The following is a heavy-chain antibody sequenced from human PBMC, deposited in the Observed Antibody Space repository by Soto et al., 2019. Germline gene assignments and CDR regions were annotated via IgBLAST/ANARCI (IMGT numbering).Heavy chain of an antibody. J-gene: IGHJ5*02. Sequence: HPGGSLRLSCAASGFTFSSYAMSWVRQAPGKGLEWVSVISDSGGSTYYADSVKGRFTISRDNSKNTLYLQMNSLRAEDTAVYYCANHGGGWLPPATWFDPWGKETLVTVPS. CDR3: ANHGGGWLPPATWFDP. D-gene: IGHD6-19*01. V-gene: IGHV3-23*01. CDR2: ISDSGGST. CDR1: GFTFSSYA.